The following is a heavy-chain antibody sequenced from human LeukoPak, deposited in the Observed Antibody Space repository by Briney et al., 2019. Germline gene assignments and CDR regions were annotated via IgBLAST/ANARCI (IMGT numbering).Heavy chain of an antibody. Sequence: SETLSLTCSVYGGSFSGYYWSWIRQPPGKGLEWIGEINHSGSTNYNPSLKSRVTISLDTSKNQFSLKLSSVTAADTAVYYCARGRRCSSTSCYTGRGGLFDPWGQGTLVTVSS. V-gene: IGHV4-34*01. CDR1: GGSFSGYY. J-gene: IGHJ5*02. CDR2: INHSGST. D-gene: IGHD2-2*02. CDR3: ARGRRCSSTSCYTGRGGLFDP.